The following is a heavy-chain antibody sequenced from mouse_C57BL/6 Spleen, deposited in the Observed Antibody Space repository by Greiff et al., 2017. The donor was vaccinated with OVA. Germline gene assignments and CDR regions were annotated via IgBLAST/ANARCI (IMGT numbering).Heavy chain of an antibody. Sequence: EVQLQQSGPELVKPGASVKISCKASGYTFTDYYMNWVKQSHGKSLEWIGDINPNNGGTSYNQKFKGKATLTVNKSSSTAYMELRSLTSEDSAVYCCARSYSNPDYWGQGTSVTVSS. J-gene: IGHJ4*01. CDR3: ARSYSNPDY. CDR1: GYTFTDYY. CDR2: INPNNGGT. V-gene: IGHV1-26*01. D-gene: IGHD2-5*01.